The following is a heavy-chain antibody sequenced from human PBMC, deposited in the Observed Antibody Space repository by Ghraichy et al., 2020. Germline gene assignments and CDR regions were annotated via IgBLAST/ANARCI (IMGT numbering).Heavy chain of an antibody. CDR1: GGTFNNYA. CDR2: IIAVFGTT. D-gene: IGHD5-18*01. V-gene: IGHV1-69*13. Sequence: SVKVSCKASGGTFNNYAISWVRQAPGQWLEWMGGIIAVFGTTNYAQRFQGRVTITADESTRTAYLELSSLKFEDTAVYYCARVGKYTYDPPDCWGQGTLVTVSS. CDR3: ARVGKYTYDPPDC. J-gene: IGHJ4*02.